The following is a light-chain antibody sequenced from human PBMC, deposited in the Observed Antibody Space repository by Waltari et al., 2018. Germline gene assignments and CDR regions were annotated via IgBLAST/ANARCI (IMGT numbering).Light chain of an antibody. J-gene: IGLJ2*01. V-gene: IGLV1-44*01. CDR1: SSHLGGNS. CDR2: GNH. Sequence: QSALTQPASASGTPGERVTISCSGSSSHLGGNSVNWYPHIPGTAPKLLIHGNHQRPSGVPDRFSGSKSGTSASLVISGLQSEDEDDYYCASWDDRLTGGVVFGGGTKLTVL. CDR3: ASWDDRLTGGVV.